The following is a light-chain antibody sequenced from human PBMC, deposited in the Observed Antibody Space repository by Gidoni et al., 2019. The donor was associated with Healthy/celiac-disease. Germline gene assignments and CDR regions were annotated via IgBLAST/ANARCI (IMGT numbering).Light chain of an antibody. V-gene: IGKV4-1*01. CDR2: WAS. J-gene: IGKJ4*01. CDR3: QQYYSTPLT. Sequence: DIVMTQSPDSLAVSLGERATINCKSSQSVLYSSNNKNYLAWYQQKPGQPPKLLLYWASTRESGVPDRFSGSGSGTDFTLTISSLQAADVAVYYCQQYYSTPLTFGGXTKVEIK. CDR1: QSVLYSSNNKNY.